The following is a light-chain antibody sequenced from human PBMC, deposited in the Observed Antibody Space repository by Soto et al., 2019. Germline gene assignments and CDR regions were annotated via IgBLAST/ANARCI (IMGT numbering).Light chain of an antibody. CDR3: QQYGNSPPT. J-gene: IGKJ4*01. V-gene: IGKV3-20*01. CDR2: GAS. Sequence: ETVLTQSPGTLSLSPGERATLSCRASHIVSINYLAWYQQKPGQAPRLLIYGASSRATGIPDRFSGSGSGTDVTLPISRLEPEDYAVYYCQQYGNSPPTFGGGTKVDIK. CDR1: HIVSINY.